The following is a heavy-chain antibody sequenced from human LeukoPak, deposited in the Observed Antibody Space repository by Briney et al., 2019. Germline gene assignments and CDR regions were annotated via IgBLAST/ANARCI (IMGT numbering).Heavy chain of an antibody. CDR1: GFTFSSDA. CDR3: AKDPTMIVVVIPDY. CDR2: ISGSGGST. V-gene: IGHV3-23*01. Sequence: GGSLRLSCAASGFTFSSDAMSWVRQAPGKGLEWVSAISGSGGSTYYADSVKGRFTISRDNSKNTLYLQMNSLRAEDTAVYYCAKDPTMIVVVIPDYWGQGTLVTVSS. D-gene: IGHD3-22*01. J-gene: IGHJ4*02.